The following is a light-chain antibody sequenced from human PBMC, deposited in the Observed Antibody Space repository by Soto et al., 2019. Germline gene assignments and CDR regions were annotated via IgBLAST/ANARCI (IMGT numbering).Light chain of an antibody. V-gene: IGKV3-20*01. Sequence: EIVLTQSPGTLSLSPGERATLSCRASQSVSSSYLAWYQQKPGQAPRLLIYRASSRATGIPDRFSGSGSGTDFTLTISRLEPEDFAVYYCQQYGSLITFGQGTRLEIK. CDR2: RAS. J-gene: IGKJ5*01. CDR1: QSVSSSY. CDR3: QQYGSLIT.